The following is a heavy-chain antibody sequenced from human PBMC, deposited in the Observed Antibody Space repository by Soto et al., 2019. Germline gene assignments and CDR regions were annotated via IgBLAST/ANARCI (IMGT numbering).Heavy chain of an antibody. CDR2: IFADDGR. J-gene: IGHJ3*02. D-gene: IGHD2-21*01. V-gene: IGHV2-26*01. CDR3: ITTSEPYFYGGGHTDSFDI. Sequence: QVTLKESGPVLVKPTETLTLTCTVSGFSLSNARMGVSWIRQPPGKALEWLAHIFADDGRAYSPSLRSRLTTSPDTPKRQMCLTLTNIDTVDTHTYYCITTSEPYFYGGGHTDSFDIWGQGTMVTVSS. CDR1: GFSLSNARMG.